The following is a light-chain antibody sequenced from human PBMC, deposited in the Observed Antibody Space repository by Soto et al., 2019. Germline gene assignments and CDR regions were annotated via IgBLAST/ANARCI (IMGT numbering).Light chain of an antibody. CDR1: SSDVGGYNY. V-gene: IGLV2-8*01. CDR3: SSYAGSNLYV. J-gene: IGLJ1*01. Sequence: QSVLTQRPSASGSPVQSVTISCTGTSSDVGGYNYVSWYQQHPGKAPKLMIYEVSKRPSGVPDRFSGSKSGNTASLTVSGLQAEDEADYYCSSYAGSNLYVFGTGTKVTVL. CDR2: EVS.